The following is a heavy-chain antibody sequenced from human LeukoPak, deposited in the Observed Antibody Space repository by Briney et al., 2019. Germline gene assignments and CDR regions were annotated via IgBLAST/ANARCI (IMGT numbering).Heavy chain of an antibody. V-gene: IGHV3-21*04. Sequence: GGSLRLSCAASGFTFSSYSMNWARQAPGEGLEWVSSISSSSSYIYYADSVTCRFTISRDNPKNSLYLQMNSLRAEDTAVYYCARVVRGYSGYDWNFDYWGQGTLVTVSS. D-gene: IGHD5-12*01. CDR2: ISSSSSYI. CDR3: ARVVRGYSGYDWNFDY. J-gene: IGHJ4*02. CDR1: GFTFSSYS.